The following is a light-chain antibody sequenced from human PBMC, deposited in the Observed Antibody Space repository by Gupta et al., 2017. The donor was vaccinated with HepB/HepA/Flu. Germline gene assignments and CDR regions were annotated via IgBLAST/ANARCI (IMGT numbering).Light chain of an antibody. CDR1: QSIDDW. V-gene: IGKV1-5*03. CDR2: KAS. J-gene: IGKJ1*01. Sequence: DIQMTQSPSTLSASVGDRVTITCRASQSIDDWLAWFQQKPGTAPKFLISKASSLDSGVPSRFSGSGSGTEFTLTISSLQPDDFATYYCQHDQRSSWTFGQGTKVEIK. CDR3: QHDQRSSWT.